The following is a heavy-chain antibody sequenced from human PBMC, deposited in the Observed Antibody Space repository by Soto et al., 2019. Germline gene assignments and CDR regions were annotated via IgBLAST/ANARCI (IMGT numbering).Heavy chain of an antibody. CDR1: GGTFSSYT. J-gene: IGHJ4*02. CDR3: AREVSSRDLDY. Sequence: QVQLVQSGAEVKKPGSSVKVSCKASGGTFSSYTISWVRQAPGQGLEWMGRIIPILGIANYAQKFQGRVRITADKSTRTAYMELSSLRSEDTAVYYCAREVSSRDLDYWGQGTLVTVSS. V-gene: IGHV1-69*08. CDR2: IIPILGIA.